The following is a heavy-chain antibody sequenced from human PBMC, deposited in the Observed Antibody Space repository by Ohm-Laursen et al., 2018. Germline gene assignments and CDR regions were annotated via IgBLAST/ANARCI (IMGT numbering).Heavy chain of an antibody. CDR2: IKPDGSEK. CDR1: GFTFSNSW. V-gene: IGHV3-7*01. J-gene: IGHJ3*01. CDR3: ATTGVGL. Sequence: SLRLSCAASGFTFSNSWMSWFRQAPGKGLEWVANIKPDGSEKSYVDSVRGRFTISRDNAKNSLYLQMNSLTAEDTASYYCATTGVGLWGQGTMVTVSS. D-gene: IGHD4-23*01.